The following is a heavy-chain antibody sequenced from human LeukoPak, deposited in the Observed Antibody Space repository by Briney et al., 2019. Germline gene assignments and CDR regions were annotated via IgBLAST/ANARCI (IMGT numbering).Heavy chain of an antibody. Sequence: PSETLSLTCTVSGGSISSSSYYWGWIRQPPGKGLEWIGSIYYSGSTYYNPSLKSRVTISVDTSKNQFSLKLSSVTAADTAVYYCAGITGYCSGGSCYPDYWGQGTLVTVSS. V-gene: IGHV4-39*01. CDR1: GGSISSSSYY. D-gene: IGHD2-15*01. CDR3: AGITGYCSGGSCYPDY. J-gene: IGHJ4*02. CDR2: IYYSGST.